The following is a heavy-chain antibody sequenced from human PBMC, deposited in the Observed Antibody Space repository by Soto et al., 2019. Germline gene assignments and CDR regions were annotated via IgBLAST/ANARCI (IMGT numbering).Heavy chain of an antibody. CDR1: GGTFSSYA. J-gene: IGHJ2*01. D-gene: IGHD4-17*01. V-gene: IGHV1-69*12. Sequence: QVQLVQSGAEVKKPGSSVKVSCKASGGTFSSYAISWVRQAPGQGLEWMGGIIPIFGTANYAQKFQGRVTITADESTSTADVELSSLRSEDTAVYYCARAWTTYQVRTNWYFDLWGRGTLVTVSS. CDR3: ARAWTTYQVRTNWYFDL. CDR2: IIPIFGTA.